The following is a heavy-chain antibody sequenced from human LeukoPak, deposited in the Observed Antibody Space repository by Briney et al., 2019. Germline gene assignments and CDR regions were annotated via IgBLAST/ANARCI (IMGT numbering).Heavy chain of an antibody. Sequence: PGGSLRLSCAASGFTFSSYGMHWVRQAPGKGLGWVAVISYDGSNKYYADSVKGRFTISRDNSKNTLYLQMNSLRAEDTAVYYCAKGQAVAGTSYHYYGMDVWGQGTTVTVSS. D-gene: IGHD6-19*01. V-gene: IGHV3-30*18. CDR2: ISYDGSNK. J-gene: IGHJ6*02. CDR3: AKGQAVAGTSYHYYGMDV. CDR1: GFTFSSYG.